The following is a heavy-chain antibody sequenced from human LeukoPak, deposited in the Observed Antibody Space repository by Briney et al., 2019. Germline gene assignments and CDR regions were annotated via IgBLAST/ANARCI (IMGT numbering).Heavy chain of an antibody. CDR1: GFTFSSYW. J-gene: IGHJ6*02. V-gene: IGHV3-74*01. CDR2: INSDGSST. Sequence: GGSLRLSCAASGFTFSSYWMHWVRQAPGKGLVWVSRINSDGSSTSYADSVKGRLTISRDNAKNTLYLQMNSLRAEDTAVYYCARGQQLVLYYYYYYGMDVWGQGTTVTVSS. D-gene: IGHD6-6*01. CDR3: ARGQQLVLYYYYYYGMDV.